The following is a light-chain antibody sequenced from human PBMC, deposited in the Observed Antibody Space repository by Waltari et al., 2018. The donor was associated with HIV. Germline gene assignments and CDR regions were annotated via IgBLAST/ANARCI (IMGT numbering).Light chain of an antibody. J-gene: IGLJ2*01. CDR1: SSNIGRFY. CDR2: RNN. V-gene: IGLV1-47*01. Sequence: QSVLSQPPSASGTPGQRVTISCSGSSSNIGRFYVYWYRQVPGTTPQLLIYRNNQRPSGVPDRVSGSKSGTSAALAISGLRSEDEAYYYCAAWNDNLSGVVFGGGTELTVL. CDR3: AAWNDNLSGVV.